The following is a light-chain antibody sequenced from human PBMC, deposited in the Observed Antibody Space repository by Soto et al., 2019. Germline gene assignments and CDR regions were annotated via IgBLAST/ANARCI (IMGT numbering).Light chain of an antibody. V-gene: IGKV1-27*01. CDR1: LPISNY. J-gene: IGKJ4*01. CDR2: AAS. Sequence: DIPMTPSPCYLSARVGDSVTITCRASLPISNYLAWYQQKPGKIPNLLIYAASTLQAGVPSRFSGSGSGTDFTLCISSLQPDDVPAYYCDEYDGAPLTLGGGTKEDIK. CDR3: DEYDGAPLT.